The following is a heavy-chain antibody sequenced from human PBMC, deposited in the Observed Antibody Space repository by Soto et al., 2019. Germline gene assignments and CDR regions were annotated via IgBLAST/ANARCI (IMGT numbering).Heavy chain of an antibody. CDR2: IHWNDDK. V-gene: IGHV2-5*01. CDR1: GFSLTTSGES. D-gene: IGHD6-19*01. Sequence: QITLKESGPTLVKPTQTLTLTCTFSGFSLTTSGESVGWIRQPPEKALEWLALIHWNDDKYYSPFLKSRLTVGKYTFKNPVVLKIANMDPVDTPTCYCAHSNLKTWRLGSENAAFNIWGRGTTVTVSS. CDR3: AHSNLKTWRLGSENAAFNI. J-gene: IGHJ3*02.